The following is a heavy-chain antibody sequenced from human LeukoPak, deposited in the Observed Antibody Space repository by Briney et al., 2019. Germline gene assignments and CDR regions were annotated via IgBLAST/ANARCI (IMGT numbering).Heavy chain of an antibody. CDR3: AGTIGNGGAFDI. V-gene: IGHV4-38-2*01. CDR1: GDSISSGYY. J-gene: IGHJ3*02. Sequence: SGTLSLTCDVSGDSISSGYYWSWIRQPPGKGLEWIGYIYHSGSTNYNPSLRSRVTISADTYKSQFSLKLSSVTAADTAVYYCAGTIGNGGAFDIWGQGTMVTVSS. CDR2: IYHSGST. D-gene: IGHD2-8*01.